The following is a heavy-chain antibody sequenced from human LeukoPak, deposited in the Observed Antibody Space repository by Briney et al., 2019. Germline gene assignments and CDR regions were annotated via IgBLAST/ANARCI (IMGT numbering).Heavy chain of an antibody. D-gene: IGHD3-10*01. CDR1: GFTFSSYS. CDR2: INHSGST. Sequence: RPGGSLRLSCAASGFTFSSYSMNWVRQPPGKGLEWIGEINHSGSTNYSPSLRSRVTISLDTSRNQFSLKLNSVTAADTAVYYCAKSNGYGLVDIWGQGTMVTVSS. V-gene: IGHV4-34*08. J-gene: IGHJ3*02. CDR3: AKSNGYGLVDI.